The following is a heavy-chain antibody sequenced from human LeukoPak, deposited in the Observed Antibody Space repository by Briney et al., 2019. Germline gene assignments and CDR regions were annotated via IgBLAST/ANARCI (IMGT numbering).Heavy chain of an antibody. D-gene: IGHD2-15*01. Sequence: ASVKVSCKASGYTFTSYYMHWVRQAPGQGLEWMGIINPCGGSTSHAQKFQGRVTMTRDMSTSTVYMELSSLRSEDTAVYYCARDADCSGGSCYLDHYYYYMDVWGKGTTVTVSS. CDR2: INPCGGST. CDR1: GYTFTSYY. J-gene: IGHJ6*03. V-gene: IGHV1-46*01. CDR3: ARDADCSGGSCYLDHYYYYMDV.